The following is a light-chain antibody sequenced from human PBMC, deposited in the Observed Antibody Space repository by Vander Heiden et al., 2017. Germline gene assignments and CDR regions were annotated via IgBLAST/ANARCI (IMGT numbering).Light chain of an antibody. Sequence: EIVLTHSPDFQSVTPKEKVTITCRASQGIGSSLHWYQQKPDQSPKLLIKDASQSFSGVPSRFSGSGSGTDFTLTINSLEAEDAATYYCQQSSSLPQTFGQGTKLEIK. CDR1: QGIGSS. CDR3: QQSSSLPQT. V-gene: IGKV6-21*01. J-gene: IGKJ2*01. CDR2: DAS.